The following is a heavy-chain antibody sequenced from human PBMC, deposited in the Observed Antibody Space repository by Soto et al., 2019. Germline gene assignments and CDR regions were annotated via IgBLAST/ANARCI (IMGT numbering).Heavy chain of an antibody. J-gene: IGHJ5*02. CDR2: IYYSGST. Sequence: PSETLSLTSTVSGGSVSSGSYYWSWIRQPPGKGLEWIGYIYYSGSTNYNPSLESRVTISVDTSKNQFSLKLSSVTAADTAVYYCARAVGGYCSGGSCYSGGNWFDPWGQGTLVTVSS. CDR3: ARAVGGYCSGGSCYSGGNWFDP. CDR1: GGSVSSGSYY. V-gene: IGHV4-61*01. D-gene: IGHD2-15*01.